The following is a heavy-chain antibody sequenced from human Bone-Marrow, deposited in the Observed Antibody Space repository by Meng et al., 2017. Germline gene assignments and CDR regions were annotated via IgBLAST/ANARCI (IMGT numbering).Heavy chain of an antibody. CDR2: IYYSGST. CDR3: ARESSSGSYYFDY. CDR1: GGSISSNDYY. D-gene: IGHD6-19*01. Sequence: QVQLQESGPGLVKPSQTLSLTCTVSGGSISSNDYYWSWFRQSPGKGLEWIGYIYYSGSTYYNPSLKSRVTISVDTSKNQFSLRLSSVTAADTAVYYCARESSSGSYYFDYWGQGTLVTVSS. V-gene: IGHV4-30-4*01. J-gene: IGHJ4*02.